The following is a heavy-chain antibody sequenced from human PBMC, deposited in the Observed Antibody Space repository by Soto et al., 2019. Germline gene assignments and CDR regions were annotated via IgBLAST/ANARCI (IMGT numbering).Heavy chain of an antibody. J-gene: IGHJ6*02. D-gene: IGHD2-2*01. V-gene: IGHV4-4*07. CDR1: GGSISSYY. Sequence: QVQLQESGPGLVKPSETLSLTCTVSGGSISSYYWSWIRQPAGKGLEWIGRIYTSGSTNYNPSLKSRVTMSVDTSKNQFSLKLSSVTGADTAVYYCARDPIVVVPAAIRLYYYYGMDVWGQGTTVTVSS. CDR3: ARDPIVVVPAAIRLYYYYGMDV. CDR2: IYTSGST.